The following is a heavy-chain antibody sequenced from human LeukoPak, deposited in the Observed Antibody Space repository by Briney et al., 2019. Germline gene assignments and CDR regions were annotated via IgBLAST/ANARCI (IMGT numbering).Heavy chain of an antibody. CDR3: ARDPVSIGSRMNSDY. D-gene: IGHD3-10*01. Sequence: GRSLRLSCAASGFAFSSYAMHWVRQAPGKGLEWVAVISNDGNNKYHADSVKGRFTISRDNSKKSLYLQMNSLRAEDTALYYCARDPVSIGSRMNSDYWGQGTLVTVSS. J-gene: IGHJ4*02. CDR2: ISNDGNNK. CDR1: GFAFSSYA. V-gene: IGHV3-30-3*01.